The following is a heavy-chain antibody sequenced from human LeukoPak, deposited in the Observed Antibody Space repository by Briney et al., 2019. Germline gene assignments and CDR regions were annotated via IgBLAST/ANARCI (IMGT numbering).Heavy chain of an antibody. CDR3: AKYRFGQLADHFDH. CDR2: ISSSGSDT. CDR1: GFTFSTYA. V-gene: IGHV3-23*01. D-gene: IGHD3-10*01. Sequence: PGGSLRLSCAASGFTFSTYAMTWVRQAPGKGLEWVSAISSSGSDTYYADSVKGRFTISRDNSKNTLYLQMNSLRPEDTAVYYCAKYRFGQLADHFDHWGQGTLVTVSS. J-gene: IGHJ4*02.